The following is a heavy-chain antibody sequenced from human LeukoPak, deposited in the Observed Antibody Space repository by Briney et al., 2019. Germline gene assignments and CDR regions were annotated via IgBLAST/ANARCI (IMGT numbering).Heavy chain of an antibody. CDR1: GFTFSSYG. D-gene: IGHD6-13*01. J-gene: IGHJ4*02. Sequence: PGGSLRLSCAASGFTFSSYGMHWVRQAPGKGLEWVAVISYDGSNKYHADSVKGRFTISRDNSKNTLYLQMNSLRAEDTAVYYCAKEYSSSWYVSGPRHFDYWGQGTLVTVSS. CDR2: ISYDGSNK. CDR3: AKEYSSSWYVSGPRHFDY. V-gene: IGHV3-30*18.